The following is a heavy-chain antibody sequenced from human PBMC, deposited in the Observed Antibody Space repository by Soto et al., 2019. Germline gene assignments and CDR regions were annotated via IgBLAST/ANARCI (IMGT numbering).Heavy chain of an antibody. CDR3: AREHDCGDYEGY. J-gene: IGHJ4*02. V-gene: IGHV3-21*01. Sequence: PEGSLRLSCAASGFTFSSYSMNCVRQAPGKGLEWVSSISSSSSYIYYADSVKGRFTISRDNAKNSLTLQMNSLRAEDTAVLWCAREHDCGDYEGYCGQGSLVSVSS. D-gene: IGHD4-17*01. CDR1: GFTFSSYS. CDR2: ISSSSSYI.